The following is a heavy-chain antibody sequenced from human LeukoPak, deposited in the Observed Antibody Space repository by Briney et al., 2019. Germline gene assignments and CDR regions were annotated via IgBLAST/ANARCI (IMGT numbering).Heavy chain of an antibody. CDR1: GGSISNYY. Sequence: SETLSLACTVSGGSISNYYWNWIRQHPGKGLEWIWYIYFSGSTSYNPSLKSRVTISVDTSKNQFSLKLSSVTAADTAVYYCARYGLGGRGYDSSGNWFDPWGQGTLVTVSS. CDR2: IYFSGST. V-gene: IGHV4-59*01. CDR3: ARYGLGGRGYDSSGNWFDP. J-gene: IGHJ5*02. D-gene: IGHD3-22*01.